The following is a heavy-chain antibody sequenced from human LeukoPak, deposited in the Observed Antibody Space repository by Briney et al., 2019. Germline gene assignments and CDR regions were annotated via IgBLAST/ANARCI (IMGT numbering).Heavy chain of an antibody. CDR2: IRYDGSNK. Sequence: GGSLRLSCAASGFTFSSYGMHWVRQAPGKGLEWVAFIRYDGSNKYYADSVKGRFTISRDNSKNTLYLQMNSLRAEDTAVYYCAKDSYYDYVWGSYRRYYYYYMDVWGKGTTVTVSS. J-gene: IGHJ6*03. D-gene: IGHD3-16*02. V-gene: IGHV3-30*02. CDR3: AKDSYYDYVWGSYRRYYYYYMDV. CDR1: GFTFSSYG.